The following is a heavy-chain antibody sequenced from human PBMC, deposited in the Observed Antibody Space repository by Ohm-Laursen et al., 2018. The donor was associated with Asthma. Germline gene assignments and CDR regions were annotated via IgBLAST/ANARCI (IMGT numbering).Heavy chain of an antibody. J-gene: IGHJ4*02. CDR3: ARATYYYDSSGYYLDLFDY. D-gene: IGHD3-22*01. CDR2: INHSGST. V-gene: IGHV4-34*01. Sequence: SDTLSLTCPVYGGSFSGYYWSWIRQPPGKGLEWIGEINHSGSTNYNPSLKSRVTISVDTSKNQFSLKLSSVTAADTAVYYCARATYYYDSSGYYLDLFDYWGQGTLVTVSS. CDR1: GGSFSGYY.